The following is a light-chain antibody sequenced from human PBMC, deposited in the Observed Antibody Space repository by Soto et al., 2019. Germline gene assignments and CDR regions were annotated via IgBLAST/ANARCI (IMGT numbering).Light chain of an antibody. Sequence: EIVLTQSPGTVSLSPGERATLSCGASQSVTSSYLAWYQQKPGQAPRLLIYSASSRATGIPDRFSGSGSGTDFTLTISRLEPEDFAVYYCQQYGSSLLTFGGGTKVDIK. V-gene: IGKV3-20*01. CDR1: QSVTSSY. CDR3: QQYGSSLLT. J-gene: IGKJ4*01. CDR2: SAS.